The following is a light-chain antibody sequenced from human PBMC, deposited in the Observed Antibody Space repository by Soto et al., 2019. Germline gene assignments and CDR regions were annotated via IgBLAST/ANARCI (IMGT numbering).Light chain of an antibody. V-gene: IGLV2-14*01. Sequence: QSVLTQPASVSGSPGQSITISCTGTSSDVGGYNYVSWYQQHPGKAPKLMIYDVSNRPSGVSNRFSGSKSGNTASLTISGLQAEDEADDHCSSYTRSRTRVFGGGTKLPVL. CDR2: DVS. CDR1: SSDVGGYNY. J-gene: IGLJ2*01. CDR3: SSYTRSRTRV.